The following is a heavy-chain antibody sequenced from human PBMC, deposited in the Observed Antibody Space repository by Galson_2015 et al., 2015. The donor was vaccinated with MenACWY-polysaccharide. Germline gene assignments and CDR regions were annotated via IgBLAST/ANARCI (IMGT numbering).Heavy chain of an antibody. D-gene: IGHD5-24*01. CDR2: ISYDGSNK. J-gene: IGHJ4*02. CDR3: AKDSEMATMGY. V-gene: IGHV3-30*18. Sequence: SLRLSCAASGFTFSSYGMHWVRQAPGKGLEWVAVISYDGSNKYYADSVKGRLTISRDNSKNTLYLQMNSLRAEDTAVYYCAKDSEMATMGYWGQGTLVTVSS. CDR1: GFTFSSYG.